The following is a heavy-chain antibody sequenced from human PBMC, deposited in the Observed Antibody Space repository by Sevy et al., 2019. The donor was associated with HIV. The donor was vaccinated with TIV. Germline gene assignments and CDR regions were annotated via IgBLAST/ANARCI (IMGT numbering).Heavy chain of an antibody. V-gene: IGHV3-9*01. J-gene: IGHJ3*02. CDR1: GFNFNDYG. CDR2: ISWNRGSI. D-gene: IGHD1-1*01. Sequence: GGSLRLSCAASGFNFNDYGMHWVRQAPGKGLEWVSGISWNRGSIGYANSVKGRFTISGDNAKNPLYLEMNILRVEDTALYYCAKLRSRWANKGNDGFDIWGQGTMVTVSS. CDR3: AKLRSRWANKGNDGFDI.